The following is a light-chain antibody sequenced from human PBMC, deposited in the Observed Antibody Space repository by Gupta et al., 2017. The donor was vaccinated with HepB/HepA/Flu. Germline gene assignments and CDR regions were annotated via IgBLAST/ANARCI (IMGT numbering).Light chain of an antibody. CDR2: DAS. V-gene: IGKV3-15*01. CDR3: QQYSHLWT. J-gene: IGKJ1*01. Sequence: EILMTQSPATLSVSPGERATISCRASQSVCSNLAWYQRRPGQAPRLLIYDASTSATGIPARFSGSGSGTDFTLTISSLQSEDVSFYYCQQYSHLWTFGQGTKVEIK. CDR1: QSVCSN.